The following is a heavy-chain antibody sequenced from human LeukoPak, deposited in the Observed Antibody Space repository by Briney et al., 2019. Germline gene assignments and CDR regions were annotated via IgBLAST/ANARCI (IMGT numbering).Heavy chain of an antibody. Sequence: SETLSLTCTVSGGSISSSSYFWGWIRQPPGKGLEWIGSIYYSGSTYYNPSLKSRVTMSVDTSKNQFSLKLSSVTAADTAVYYCARERETDGSGSYYNHPFDYWGQGTLVTVSS. V-gene: IGHV4-39*07. CDR3: ARERETDGSGSYYNHPFDY. D-gene: IGHD3-10*01. J-gene: IGHJ4*02. CDR1: GGSISSSSYF. CDR2: IYYSGST.